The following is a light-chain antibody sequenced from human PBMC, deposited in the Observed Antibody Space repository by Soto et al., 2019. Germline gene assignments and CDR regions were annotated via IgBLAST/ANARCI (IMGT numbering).Light chain of an antibody. CDR3: QQANGDPWT. Sequence: DIQMTQSPPSVSASVGDRVTISCRSSHDVRSWLAWYQQKPGKAPNLLIYGASTLQSGVPARFSGSGSGTDFTLTISRLQPEDFATYYCQQANGDPWTFGQGTKVEIK. CDR2: GAS. V-gene: IGKV1-12*02. CDR1: HDVRSW. J-gene: IGKJ1*01.